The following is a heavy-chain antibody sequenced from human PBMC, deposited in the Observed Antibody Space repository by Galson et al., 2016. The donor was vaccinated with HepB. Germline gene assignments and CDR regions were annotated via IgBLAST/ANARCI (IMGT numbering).Heavy chain of an antibody. CDR3: ARGGPLYCRGGSCYSAYYGMDV. D-gene: IGHD2-15*01. Sequence: CAISGDSVSSTSATWNWVRQSPSRGLEWLGRTYYRSKWYNDYGVTVRGRVTINPDTSKNQLSLQMKSVTPEDTAVYYCARGGPLYCRGGSCYSAYYGMDVWGQGTTVTVSS. V-gene: IGHV6-1*01. CDR1: GDSVSSTSAT. CDR2: TYYRSKWYN. J-gene: IGHJ6*02.